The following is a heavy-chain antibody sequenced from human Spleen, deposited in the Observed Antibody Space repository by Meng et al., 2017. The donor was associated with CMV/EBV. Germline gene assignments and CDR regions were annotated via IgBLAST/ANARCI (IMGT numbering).Heavy chain of an antibody. CDR3: AKDLESSGWRGGGYYYYGMDV. V-gene: IGHV3-11*04. CDR1: GFIFSDYY. D-gene: IGHD6-19*01. J-gene: IGHJ6*02. Sequence: GESLKISCEASGFIFSDYYMTWIRQAPGKGLEWVSHISSSGSARYYADSVKGRFTISRDNAKNSLFLQMNSLRAEDTAVYYCAKDLESSGWRGGGYYYYGMDVWGQGTTVTVSS. CDR2: ISSSGSAR.